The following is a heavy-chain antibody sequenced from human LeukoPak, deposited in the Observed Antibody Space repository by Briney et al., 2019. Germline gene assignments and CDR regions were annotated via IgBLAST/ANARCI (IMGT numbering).Heavy chain of an antibody. CDR2: ISSSSSYI. D-gene: IGHD2-15*01. CDR1: GFTFSSYG. J-gene: IGHJ6*02. V-gene: IGHV3-21*01. Sequence: GGSLRLSCAASGFTFSSYGMNWVRQAPGKGLEWVSSISSSSSYIYYADSVKGRFTISRDNAKNSLYLQMNSLRAEDTAVYYCARDSYCSGGSCYSHYYYGMDVWGQGTTVIVSS. CDR3: ARDSYCSGGSCYSHYYYGMDV.